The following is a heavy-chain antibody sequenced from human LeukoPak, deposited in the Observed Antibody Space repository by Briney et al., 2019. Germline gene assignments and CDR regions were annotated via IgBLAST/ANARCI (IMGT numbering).Heavy chain of an antibody. J-gene: IGHJ4*02. Sequence: SGGSLRLSCAASGFTFSNYGMHWVRQTPGKGLEWVAVISYDGSNKYYADSVKGRFTISRDDSKNTLYLQMNSLRAEDTAVYYCARAGSGYYYPEYFDYWGQGTLVTVSS. CDR3: ARAGSGYYYPEYFDY. D-gene: IGHD3-22*01. V-gene: IGHV3-30*03. CDR1: GFTFSNYG. CDR2: ISYDGSNK.